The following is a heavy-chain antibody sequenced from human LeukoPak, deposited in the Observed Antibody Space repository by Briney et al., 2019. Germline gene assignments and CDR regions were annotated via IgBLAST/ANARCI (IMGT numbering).Heavy chain of an antibody. J-gene: IGHJ4*02. CDR2: ITGNGGGT. V-gene: IGHV3-23*01. Sequence: GGSLRLSCTASGFTFSTYAMNWVRQAPGKGLEWVSSITGNGGGTKYADSVKGRFTISRDNSKNTVYLQMNSLRAEDTAVYYCAKAYYYGSGSYYVAFDCWGQGTLVTVSS. D-gene: IGHD3-10*01. CDR1: GFTFSTYA. CDR3: AKAYYYGSGSYYVAFDC.